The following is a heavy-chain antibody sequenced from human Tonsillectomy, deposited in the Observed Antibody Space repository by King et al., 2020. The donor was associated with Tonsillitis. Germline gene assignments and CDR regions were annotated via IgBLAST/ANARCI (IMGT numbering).Heavy chain of an antibody. Sequence: VQLVESGGGVIQPGGSLRLSCAASGFTFSSYSMNWVRQAPGKGLEWVSYISSSSNTIYYADSVKGRFIISRDNAKNSLYLQMNSLRAEDTAMYYCATDPRWLQLHFFDYWGQGTLVTVSS. D-gene: IGHD5-24*01. V-gene: IGHV3-48*01. J-gene: IGHJ4*02. CDR1: GFTFSSYS. CDR2: ISSSSNTI. CDR3: ATDPRWLQLHFFDY.